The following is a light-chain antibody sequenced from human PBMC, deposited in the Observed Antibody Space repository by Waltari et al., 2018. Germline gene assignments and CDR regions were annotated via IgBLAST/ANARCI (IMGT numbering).Light chain of an antibody. Sequence: DIQMTQSPSSLSASVGDRVTITCRPSQEIPNWLAWYQQNPGTAPRLLIYAVSILHSGVPSRFSCSGSGTAFTLTITSLQPEDVATYYCQQGDSFHPITFGQGTRLEV. V-gene: IGKV1-12*01. CDR2: AVS. CDR1: QEIPNW. J-gene: IGKJ5*01. CDR3: QQGDSFHPIT.